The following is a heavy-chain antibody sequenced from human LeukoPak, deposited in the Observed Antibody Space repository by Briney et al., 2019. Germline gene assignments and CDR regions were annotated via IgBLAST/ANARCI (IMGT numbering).Heavy chain of an antibody. CDR3: ARVNWQRGFDP. V-gene: IGHV4-59*12. Sequence: KASETLSLTCTVSGGSISSYYWSWIRQPPGKGLEWIGYIYYSGSTNYNPSLKSRVTISVDKSKNQFSLKLSSVTAADTAVYYCARVNWQRGFDPWGQGTLVTVSS. CDR1: GGSISSYY. D-gene: IGHD1-1*01. J-gene: IGHJ5*02. CDR2: IYYSGST.